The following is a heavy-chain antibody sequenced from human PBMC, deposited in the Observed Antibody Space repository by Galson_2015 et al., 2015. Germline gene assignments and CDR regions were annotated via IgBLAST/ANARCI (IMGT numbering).Heavy chain of an antibody. CDR1: GYTFTSYA. J-gene: IGHJ4*02. V-gene: IGHV1-3*01. CDR2: INAGNGNT. Sequence: SVKVSCKASGYTFTSYAMHWVRQAPGQRLERMGWINAGNGNTKYSQKSQGRVTITRDTSASTAYMELSSLRSEDTAVYYCERGGSSSQCGGDCYSYYWGQGTLVTVSS. CDR3: ERGGSSSQCGGDCYSYY. D-gene: IGHD2-21*02.